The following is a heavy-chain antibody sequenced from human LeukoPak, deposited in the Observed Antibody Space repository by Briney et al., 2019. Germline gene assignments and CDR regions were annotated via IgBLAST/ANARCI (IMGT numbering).Heavy chain of an antibody. V-gene: IGHV1-69*13. CDR1: GGTFSSYA. Sequence: GASVKVSCKASGGTFSSYAISWVRQAPGQGLEWMGGIIPIFGTANYAQKFQGRVTITADESTSTAYMELSSLRSEDTAVYYCARGPGMEWLLYFDYWGQGTLVTVSS. CDR3: ARGPGMEWLLYFDY. J-gene: IGHJ4*02. D-gene: IGHD3-3*01. CDR2: IIPIFGTA.